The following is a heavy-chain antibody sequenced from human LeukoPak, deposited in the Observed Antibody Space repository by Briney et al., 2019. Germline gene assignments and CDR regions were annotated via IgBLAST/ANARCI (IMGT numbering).Heavy chain of an antibody. CDR1: GFTFADYA. CDR2: IRTKPYGGTT. J-gene: IGHJ4*02. Sequence: GRSLRLSCTASGFTFADYAMNWFRQAPGKGLEWVGFIRTKPYGGTTEYAVSVKGRFTIARDDSKNIAYLEMNSLKTEDTALYYCTRDDRGWSGLYYFDYWGQGTLVTVSS. V-gene: IGHV3-49*03. CDR3: TRDDRGWSGLYYFDY. D-gene: IGHD3-16*01.